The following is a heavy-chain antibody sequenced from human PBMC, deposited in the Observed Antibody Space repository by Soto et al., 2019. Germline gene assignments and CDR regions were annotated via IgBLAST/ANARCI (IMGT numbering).Heavy chain of an antibody. CDR2: IYYSGST. V-gene: IGHV4-59*01. Sequence: SETLSLTCTVSGGSISSYYWSWIRQPPGKGLEWIGYIYYSGSTNYNPSPKSRVTISVDTSKNQFSLKLSSVTAADTAVYYCARGARTIFGVVVGMDVWGKGTTVTVSS. CDR1: GGSISSYY. CDR3: ARGARTIFGVVVGMDV. D-gene: IGHD3-3*01. J-gene: IGHJ6*03.